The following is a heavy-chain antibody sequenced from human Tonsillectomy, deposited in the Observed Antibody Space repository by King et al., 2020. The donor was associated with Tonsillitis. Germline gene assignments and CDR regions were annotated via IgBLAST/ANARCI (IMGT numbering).Heavy chain of an antibody. CDR1: GYTFTGYY. J-gene: IGHJ4*02. D-gene: IGHD1-26*01. V-gene: IGHV1-2*02. CDR3: AREEMYVGAKDY. Sequence: VQLVESGAEVKKPGASVKVSCKTSGYTFTGYYMHWVRQAPGQGLERMGWINPNSGGTNYAQKFQGRVTMTRDTSISTAYMELSSLRSDDTAVYYCAREEMYVGAKDYWGQGTLVTVSS. CDR2: INPNSGGT.